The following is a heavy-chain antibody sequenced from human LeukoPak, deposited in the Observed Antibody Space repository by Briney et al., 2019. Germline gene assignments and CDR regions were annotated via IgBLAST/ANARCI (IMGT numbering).Heavy chain of an antibody. V-gene: IGHV1-8*02. CDR2: MNPNSGNT. Sequence: GASVKVSCKASGYTFTSYDINWVRQATGRGLEWMGWMNPNSGNTGYAQKFQGRVTMTRNTSISTAYMELSSLRSDDTAVYYCASLKNSYDSSGYLVTDAFDIWGQGTMVTVPS. J-gene: IGHJ3*02. CDR3: ASLKNSYDSSGYLVTDAFDI. CDR1: GYTFTSYD. D-gene: IGHD3-22*01.